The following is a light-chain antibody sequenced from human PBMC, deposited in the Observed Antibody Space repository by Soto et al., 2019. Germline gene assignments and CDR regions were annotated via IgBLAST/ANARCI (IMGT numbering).Light chain of an antibody. CDR3: QLYGSSPCP. CDR1: QSVNSAY. V-gene: IGKV3-20*01. J-gene: IGKJ5*01. CDR2: GAS. Sequence: EVVLTQSPGTLSLSPGERATLSCRASQSVNSAYLAWYRQKPGQAPRLLIYGASSRATGIPDRFSGSGSGTDFTLTISSLEPEDFAVYYCQLYGSSPCPFGQVTRLEIK.